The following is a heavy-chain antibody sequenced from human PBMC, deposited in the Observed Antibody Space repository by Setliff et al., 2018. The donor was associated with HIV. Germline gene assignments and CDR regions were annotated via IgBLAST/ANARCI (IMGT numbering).Heavy chain of an antibody. J-gene: IGHJ4*02. CDR2: IYYSGRT. Sequence: SETLSLTCTVSGGSISSSSYCWGWIRQPPGKGLEWIGSIYYSGRTYYNPSLKSRVTLSVYTSKNQVSLKVSSVTAADTAVYYCARRTEDYIYHYDSSGYYWAYWGQGTLVTVSS. CDR3: ARRTEDYIYHYDSSGYYWAY. CDR1: GGSISSSSYC. V-gene: IGHV4-39*01. D-gene: IGHD3-22*01.